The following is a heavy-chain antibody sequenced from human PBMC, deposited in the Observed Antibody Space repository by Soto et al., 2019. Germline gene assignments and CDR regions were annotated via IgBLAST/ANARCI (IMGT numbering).Heavy chain of an antibody. CDR2: ISWNSGSI. CDR1: GFTFDDYA. Sequence: EVQLVESGGGLVQPGRSLRLSCAASGFTFDDYAMQWVRQAPGKGLAWVSGISWNSGSIGYADSVKGRFIISKDNAKNALYLQMNSLRAENTALYYCAKDESSSWYGNDAFDIWGQGTMVTVSS. CDR3: AKDESSSWYGNDAFDI. D-gene: IGHD6-13*01. J-gene: IGHJ3*02. V-gene: IGHV3-9*01.